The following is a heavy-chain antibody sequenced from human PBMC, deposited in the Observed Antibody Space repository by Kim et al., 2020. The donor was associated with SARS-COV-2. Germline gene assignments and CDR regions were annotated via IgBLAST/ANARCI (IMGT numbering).Heavy chain of an antibody. CDR1: GYTFTGYY. D-gene: IGHD3-10*01. Sequence: ASVKVSCKASGYTFTGYYMHWVRQAPGQGLEWMGWINPNSGGTNYAQKFQGRVTMTRDTSISTAYMELSGLRSDDTAVYYCARGGIYNGSGSAGMGWYWGQGTLVTVSS. CDR3: ARGGIYNGSGSAGMGWY. V-gene: IGHV1-2*02. CDR2: INPNSGGT. J-gene: IGHJ4*02.